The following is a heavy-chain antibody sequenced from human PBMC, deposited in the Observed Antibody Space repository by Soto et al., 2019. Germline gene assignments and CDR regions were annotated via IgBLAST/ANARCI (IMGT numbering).Heavy chain of an antibody. CDR2: INPTGGSA. J-gene: IGHJ5*02. CDR3: ARDRGWFDP. CDR1: GYTFTSYY. Sequence: QVQLVQSGAEVKKPGASVKVSCKASGYTFTSYYMHWLRQAPGQGLEWMGIINPTGGSASYAQRFQGRVTMTSDTSTSTVYMELSSLTSEDTAIYFCARDRGWFDPWGQGTLVTVSS. V-gene: IGHV1-46*01.